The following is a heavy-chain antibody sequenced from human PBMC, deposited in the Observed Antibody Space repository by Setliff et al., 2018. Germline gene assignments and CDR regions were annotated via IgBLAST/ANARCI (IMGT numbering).Heavy chain of an antibody. J-gene: IGHJ5*02. CDR1: GGSISSSSYY. V-gene: IGHV4-39*07. D-gene: IGHD5-18*01. CDR2: IYYSGST. CDR3: ASSRGQLRYSYGPNWFDP. Sequence: PSETRSLTCTVSGGSISSSSYYWGWIRQPPGKGLEWIGSIYYSGSTYYNPSLKSRVTISVDTSKNQFSLKLSSVTAADTAVYYCASSRGQLRYSYGPNWFDPWGQGTLVTVSS.